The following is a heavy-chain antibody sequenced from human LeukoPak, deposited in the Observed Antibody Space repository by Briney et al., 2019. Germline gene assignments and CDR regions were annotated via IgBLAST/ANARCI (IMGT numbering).Heavy chain of an antibody. CDR2: ISGSGAST. V-gene: IGHV3-23*01. CDR1: GFTFSRYA. J-gene: IGHJ4*02. CDR3: AKDYYYYGTTFDY. Sequence: GGSLRLSCAASGFTFSRYAMSWVRQAPGKGLEWVSAISGSGASTYYADSVKGRLTISRDNSKNTLYLQMNSLRAEDMAVYYCAKDYYYYGTTFDYWGQGTLVTVSS. D-gene: IGHD3-22*01.